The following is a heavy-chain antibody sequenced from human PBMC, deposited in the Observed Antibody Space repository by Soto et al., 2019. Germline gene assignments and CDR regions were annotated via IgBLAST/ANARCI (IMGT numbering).Heavy chain of an antibody. Sequence: PGESLKISCKASGYTFTGYFIHWVRQAPGQGLEWMGWINPNSGATKYAQKFQGRVTMTRDTSISTAYMELTLLRSDDTAIYYCARGGGTILAPLPWGEGTLVTVSS. D-gene: IGHD3-3*01. CDR2: INPNSGAT. CDR3: ARGGGTILAPLP. J-gene: IGHJ5*02. V-gene: IGHV1-2*02. CDR1: GYTFTGYF.